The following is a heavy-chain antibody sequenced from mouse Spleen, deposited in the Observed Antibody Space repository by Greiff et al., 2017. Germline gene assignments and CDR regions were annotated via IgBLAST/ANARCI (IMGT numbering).Heavy chain of an antibody. V-gene: IGHV3-1*01. J-gene: IGHJ3*01. D-gene: IGHD3-1*01. CDR1: GYSITSGYD. CDR2: ISYSGST. CDR3: ATGQSGRAWFAY. Sequence: EVQLQESGPGMVKPSQSLSLTCTVTGYSITSGYDWHWIRHFPGNKLEWMGYISYSGSTNYNPSLKSRISITHDTSKNHFFLKLNSVTTEDTATYYCATGQSGRAWFAYWGQGTLVTVSA.